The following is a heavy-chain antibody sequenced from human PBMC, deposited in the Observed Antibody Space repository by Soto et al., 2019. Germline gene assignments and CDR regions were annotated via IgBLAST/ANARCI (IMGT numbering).Heavy chain of an antibody. J-gene: IGHJ4*02. CDR1: GFTFSSYA. CDR2: ISGSGGST. CDR3: AKDQIGTGPRGYFDY. V-gene: IGHV3-23*01. D-gene: IGHD3-9*01. Sequence: GGSLSLSCAASGFTFSSYAMSWVRQAPGKGLEWVSAISGSGGSTYYADSVKGRFTISRDNSKNTLYLQMNSLRAEDTAVYYCAKDQIGTGPRGYFDYWGQGTLVTVSS.